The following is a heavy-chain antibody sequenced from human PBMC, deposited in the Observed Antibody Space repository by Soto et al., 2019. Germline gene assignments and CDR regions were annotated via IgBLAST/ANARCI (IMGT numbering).Heavy chain of an antibody. CDR2: INAGNGNT. Sequence: ASVKVSCKASEYTFTSYAMHWVRQAPGQSLEWMGWINAGNGNTKYSQKFQGRVTITRDTSASTAYMELSSLRSEDTAVYYCARMSVFVVRPPPYYYYGMDVWGQGTTVNVSS. CDR1: EYTFTSYA. CDR3: ARMSVFVVRPPPYYYYGMDV. D-gene: IGHD3-3*02. V-gene: IGHV1-3*01. J-gene: IGHJ6*02.